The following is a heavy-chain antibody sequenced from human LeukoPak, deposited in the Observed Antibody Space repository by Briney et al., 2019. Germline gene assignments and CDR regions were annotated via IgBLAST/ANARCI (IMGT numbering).Heavy chain of an antibody. V-gene: IGHV3-21*01. CDR3: ARLYCSGGSCYSGDAFDI. Sequence: KPGGSLRLSCAASGFTFSSYSMNWVRQAPGKGLEWVSSISSSSSYIYYADSVKGRFTISRDNAKNSLYLQMNSLRAEDTAVYYCARLYCSGGSCYSGDAFDIWGQGTMVTVSS. D-gene: IGHD2-15*01. J-gene: IGHJ3*02. CDR2: ISSSSSYI. CDR1: GFTFSSYS.